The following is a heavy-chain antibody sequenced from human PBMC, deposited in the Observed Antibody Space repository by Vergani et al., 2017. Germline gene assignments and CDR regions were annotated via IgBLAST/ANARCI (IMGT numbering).Heavy chain of an antibody. Sequence: EVQLVESGGGLIHPGGSLRLSCEGSGFSFSGYWMHWVRQSPEKGLVWVSRIKSDGRITNYADSVKGRLTISRDNAKNTLYLEMNTLRGDDTAIYYCVRARXSGPCFMSNWFDSWGQGTLVTVSS. J-gene: IGHJ5*01. D-gene: IGHD2-15*01. CDR2: IKSDGRIT. CDR1: GFSFSGYW. V-gene: IGHV3-74*01. CDR3: VRARXSGPCFMSNWFDS.